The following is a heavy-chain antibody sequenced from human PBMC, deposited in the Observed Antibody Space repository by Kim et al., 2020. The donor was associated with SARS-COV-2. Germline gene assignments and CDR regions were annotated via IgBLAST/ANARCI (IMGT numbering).Heavy chain of an antibody. CDR2: ISYDGSNK. D-gene: IGHD3-22*01. Sequence: GGSLRLSCAASGFTFSSYAMHWVRQAPGKGLEWVAVISYDGSNKYYADSVKGRFTISRDNSKNTLYLQMNSLRAEDTAVYYCARDRAHYYDSSGLDYWGQGTLVTVSS. CDR3: ARDRAHYYDSSGLDY. J-gene: IGHJ4*02. V-gene: IGHV3-30*04. CDR1: GFTFSSYA.